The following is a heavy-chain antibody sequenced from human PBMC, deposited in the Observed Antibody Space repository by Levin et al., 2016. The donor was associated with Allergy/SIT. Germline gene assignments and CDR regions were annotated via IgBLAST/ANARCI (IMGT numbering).Heavy chain of an antibody. D-gene: IGHD3-10*01. CDR2: INHSGST. Sequence: SETLSLTCGVSGGSLNGFYWAWIRQPPGKGLEWIGEINHSGSTNYSPSLKSRVTMSVDTSNQQFSLRLRSVTAADTAVYFCARGVQYYGSGSVNNYYYYYYMDVWAKGSTVIVSS. J-gene: IGHJ6*03. V-gene: IGHV4-34*01. CDR3: ARGVQYYGSGSVNNYYYYYYMDV. CDR1: GGSLNGFY.